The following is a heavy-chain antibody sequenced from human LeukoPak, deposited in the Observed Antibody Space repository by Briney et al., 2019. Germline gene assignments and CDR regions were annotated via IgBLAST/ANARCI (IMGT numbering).Heavy chain of an antibody. D-gene: IGHD6-19*01. V-gene: IGHV3-30-3*01. CDR2: ISYDGSNK. J-gene: IGHJ6*02. Sequence: PGRSLRLSCAASGFTFSSYAMHWVRQAPGKGLEWVAVISYDGSNKYYADSVKGRFTISRDNSKNTLYLQMNSLRAEDTAVYYCARDLIRYLAVGYHYGMDVWGQGTTVTVSS. CDR3: ARDLIRYLAVGYHYGMDV. CDR1: GFTFSSYA.